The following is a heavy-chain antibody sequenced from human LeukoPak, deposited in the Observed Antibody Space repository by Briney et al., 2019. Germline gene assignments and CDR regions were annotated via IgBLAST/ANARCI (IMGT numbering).Heavy chain of an antibody. Sequence: SETLSLTSTVSGGSISSYYWSWIRQPPGKGLEWIGYIYYSGSTNYNPSLKSRVTISVDTSKNQFSLKLSSVTAADTAVYYCASGREDYFDYWGQGTLVAVSS. CDR1: GGSISSYY. D-gene: IGHD1-26*01. CDR3: ASGREDYFDY. CDR2: IYYSGST. J-gene: IGHJ4*02. V-gene: IGHV4-59*01.